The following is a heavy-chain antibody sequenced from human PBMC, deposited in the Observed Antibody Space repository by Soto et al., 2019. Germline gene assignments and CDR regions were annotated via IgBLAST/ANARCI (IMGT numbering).Heavy chain of an antibody. CDR1: GFTFGDYA. J-gene: IGHJ6*02. Sequence: PGGSLRLSCTASGFTFGDYAMSWFRQAPGKGLEWVGFIRSKAYGGTTEYAASVKGRFTISRDDSKSIAYLQMNSLKTEDTAVYYCTRGKGATVTLYYYGMDVWGQGTTVTVSS. CDR2: IRSKAYGGTT. D-gene: IGHD4-4*01. V-gene: IGHV3-49*03. CDR3: TRGKGATVTLYYYGMDV.